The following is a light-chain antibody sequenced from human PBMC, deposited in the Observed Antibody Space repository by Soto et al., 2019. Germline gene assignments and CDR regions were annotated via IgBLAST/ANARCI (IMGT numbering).Light chain of an antibody. CDR1: QYIYNY. CDR2: DAY. Sequence: DIQMTQSPSSLSASVGDRVTITCQASQYIYNYVNWYQQKPGEAPKVLIYDAYILETGVPSRFSGGGSGTDFTFTISSLQPDDIATYYCQQYDNLPTFGQGTRVEIK. CDR3: QQYDNLPT. J-gene: IGKJ2*01. V-gene: IGKV1-33*01.